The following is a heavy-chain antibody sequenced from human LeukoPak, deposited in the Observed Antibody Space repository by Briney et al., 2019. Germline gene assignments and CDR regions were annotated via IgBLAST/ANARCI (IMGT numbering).Heavy chain of an antibody. Sequence: GGSLRLSCAASGFTFSSYSMNWVRQAPGKGLQWVSSISSSGSYVYYADSVKGRFTISRDNAKNSLYLQMNSLRAEDTAVYYCARSVVGRGSWFDPWGQGTLVTVSS. D-gene: IGHD1-26*01. CDR2: ISSSGSYV. CDR3: ARSVVGRGSWFDP. CDR1: GFTFSSYS. J-gene: IGHJ5*02. V-gene: IGHV3-21*01.